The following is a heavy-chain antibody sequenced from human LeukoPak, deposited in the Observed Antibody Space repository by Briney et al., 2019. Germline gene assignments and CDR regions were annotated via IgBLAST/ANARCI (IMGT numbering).Heavy chain of an antibody. CDR1: GGSFSGYY. CDR2: INHSGST. Sequence: PSETLSLTCAVYGGSFSGYYCSWSRQPPGKGLEWIGEINHSGSTNYNPSLKSRVTISVDTSKNQFSLKLSSVTAADTAVYYCASRDTATGLDWGQGTLVTVSS. J-gene: IGHJ4*02. CDR3: ASRDTATGLD. D-gene: IGHD5-18*01. V-gene: IGHV4-34*01.